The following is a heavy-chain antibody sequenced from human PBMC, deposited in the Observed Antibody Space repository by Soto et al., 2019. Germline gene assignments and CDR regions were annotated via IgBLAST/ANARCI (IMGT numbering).Heavy chain of an antibody. CDR1: GGSISSGGYS. Sequence: NPSETLSLTCAVSGGSISSGGYSWSWIRQPPGKGLEWIGYIYHSGSTYYNPSLKSRVTISVDRSKNQFSLKLSSVTAADTAVYYRARVPSLRAQGTPVPVSS. CDR2: IYHSGST. J-gene: IGHJ4*02. CDR3: ARVPSL. V-gene: IGHV4-30-2*01.